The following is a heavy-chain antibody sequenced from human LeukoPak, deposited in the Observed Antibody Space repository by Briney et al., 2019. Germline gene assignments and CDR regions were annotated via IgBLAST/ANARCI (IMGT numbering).Heavy chain of an antibody. CDR2: INPNSGGT. J-gene: IGHJ4*02. CDR3: ATDYGTIMTTVTTGGDY. D-gene: IGHD4-17*01. Sequence: ASVKVSRKASGYTFTGYYMHWVRQAPGQGLEWMGRINPNSGGTNYAQKFQGRVTMTRDTSISTAYMELSRLRSDDTAVYYCATDYGTIMTTVTTGGDYWGQGTLVTVSS. CDR1: GYTFTGYY. V-gene: IGHV1-2*06.